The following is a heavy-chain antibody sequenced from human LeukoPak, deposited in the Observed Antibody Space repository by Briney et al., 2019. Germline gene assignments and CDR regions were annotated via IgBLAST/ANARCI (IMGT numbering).Heavy chain of an antibody. CDR1: GDSISSRTYY. Sequence: PSETLSLTCSVSGDSISSRTYYWGWIRQPPGKGLEWIGSIYYSGSTFYTPSLKCRVTISVDTSKNQFYLRLSSVTAADTAVYYWARHAVAGLLDYFDNWGQGSLVTVSS. CDR2: IYYSGST. D-gene: IGHD6-19*01. V-gene: IGHV4-39*01. J-gene: IGHJ4*02. CDR3: ARHAVAGLLDYFDN.